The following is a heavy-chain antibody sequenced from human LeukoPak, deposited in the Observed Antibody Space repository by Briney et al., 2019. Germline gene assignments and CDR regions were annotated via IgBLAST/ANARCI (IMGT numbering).Heavy chain of an antibody. V-gene: IGHV4-39*01. D-gene: IGHD2-21*01. J-gene: IGHJ4*02. CDR2: IYYSRST. Sequence: SETLSLTCTVSGGSISSSSYYWGWIRQPPGKGLEWIGSIYYSRSTYYNPPLKSRVTISVDTSKNQCSLKLSSVTAADTAVYYCARHEGEVTDFDYWGQGTLVTVSS. CDR1: GGSISSSSYY. CDR3: ARHEGEVTDFDY.